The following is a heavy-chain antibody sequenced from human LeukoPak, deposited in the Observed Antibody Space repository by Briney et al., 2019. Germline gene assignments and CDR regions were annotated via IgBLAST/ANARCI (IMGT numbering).Heavy chain of an antibody. CDR1: GFTFGHYW. J-gene: IGHJ4*02. CDR2: INTDGSAI. Sequence: PGGSLRLSCAASGFTFGHYWMTWVRQAPGKGLEWVANINTDGSAIFYADSVKGRFTISRENVKNSLSLQMNSLRVEDTAVYYCATTDESAAGPFWGQGTLVAVSS. CDR3: ATTDESAAGPF. V-gene: IGHV3-7*01. D-gene: IGHD6-13*01.